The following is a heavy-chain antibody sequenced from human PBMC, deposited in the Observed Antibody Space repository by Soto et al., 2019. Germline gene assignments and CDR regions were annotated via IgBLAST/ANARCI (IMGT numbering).Heavy chain of an antibody. CDR3: ARAGTVTTYYFDY. D-gene: IGHD4-17*01. CDR1: GGTSSSYA. CDR2: IIPIFGTA. V-gene: IGHV1-69*13. Sequence: SVKVSCKASGGTSSSYAISWVRQAPGQGLEWMGGIIPIFGTANYAQKFQGRVTITADESTSTAYMELSSLRSEDTAVYYCARAGTVTTYYFDYWGQGTLVTVSS. J-gene: IGHJ4*02.